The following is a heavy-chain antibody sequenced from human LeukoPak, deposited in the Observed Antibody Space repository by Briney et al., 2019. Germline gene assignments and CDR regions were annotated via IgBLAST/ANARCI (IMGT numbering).Heavy chain of an antibody. Sequence: PGGSLRLSCTASGLTFSPSGFNWVRQAPGKGLEWVASIGPTGSDRYHADSIKGRFTISRGNANNFLYLQMNSLRAEDTAVYYCATETNGRHYDYWGQGTLLTVSS. D-gene: IGHD1-14*01. CDR1: GLTFSPSG. CDR2: IGPTGSDR. J-gene: IGHJ4*02. CDR3: ATETNGRHYDY. V-gene: IGHV3-21*06.